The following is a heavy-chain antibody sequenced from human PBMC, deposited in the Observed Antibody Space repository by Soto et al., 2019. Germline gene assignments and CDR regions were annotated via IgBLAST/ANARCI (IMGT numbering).Heavy chain of an antibody. CDR2: ISAYNGNT. J-gene: IGHJ4*02. V-gene: IGHV1-18*04. CDR1: GYTFTSYG. Sequence: QVQLVQSGAEVKKPGASVKVSCKASGYTFTSYGISWVRQAPGQGLEWMGWISAYNGNTNYAQKLKGRVTMTTDTPTSTAYMELRSLRSDDTAVYYCARMHYYDSSGYYYSNFDYWGQGTLVTVSS. D-gene: IGHD3-22*01. CDR3: ARMHYYDSSGYYYSNFDY.